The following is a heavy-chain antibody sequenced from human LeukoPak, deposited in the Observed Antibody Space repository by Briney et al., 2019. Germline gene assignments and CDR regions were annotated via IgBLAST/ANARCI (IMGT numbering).Heavy chain of an antibody. D-gene: IGHD5-18*01. J-gene: IGHJ4*02. CDR2: ISCRGSS. Sequence: PSETLSLTCTVSGGSISSSSYYWGWIRQPPGKGLEWIGSISCRGSSYYNPSLKSRVTLSVDTYKNQFSLELRSVTAADTAVHYCARHRRGRSGTSMSDFDYWGQGTLVTVSS. CDR1: GGSISSSSYY. V-gene: IGHV4-39*01. CDR3: ARHRRGRSGTSMSDFDY.